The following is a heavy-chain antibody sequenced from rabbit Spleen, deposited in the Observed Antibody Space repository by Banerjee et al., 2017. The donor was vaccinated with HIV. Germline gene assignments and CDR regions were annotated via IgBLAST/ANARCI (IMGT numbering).Heavy chain of an antibody. CDR2: IDTNDGDT. CDR1: GFSFSGDSY. CDR3: ARDTSSSFSSYGMDL. V-gene: IGHV1S45*01. D-gene: IGHD1-1*01. J-gene: IGHJ6*01. Sequence: QEPLVESGGGLVTPGGTLTLTCEASGFSFSGDSYMCWVRQAPGKGLEWIACIDTNDGDTDYANWPKGRFTTSKTSSTTVTLQMTSLTAADTATYFCARDTSSSFSSYGMDLWGPGTLVTVS.